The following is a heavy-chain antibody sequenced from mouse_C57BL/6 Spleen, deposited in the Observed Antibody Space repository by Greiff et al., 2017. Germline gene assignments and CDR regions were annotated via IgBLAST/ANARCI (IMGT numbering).Heavy chain of an antibody. CDR1: GFTFTDYY. CDR3: ARSPLRYYALDY. V-gene: IGHV7-3*01. CDR2: IRNKANGYTT. D-gene: IGHD3-2*02. Sequence: EVKVVESGGGLVQPGGSLSLSCAASGFTFTDYYMSWVRQTPGKALEWLGFIRNKANGYTTEYSASVKGRFTISIDNSKSILYLQMNALRAEDSATYYCARSPLRYYALDYWGQGTSVTVSA. J-gene: IGHJ4*01.